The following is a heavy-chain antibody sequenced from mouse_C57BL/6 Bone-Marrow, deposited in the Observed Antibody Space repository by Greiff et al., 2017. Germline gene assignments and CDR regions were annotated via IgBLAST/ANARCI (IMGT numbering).Heavy chain of an antibody. CDR2: IHPNSGST. CDR1: GYTFTSYW. D-gene: IGHD2-4*01. V-gene: IGHV1-64*01. J-gene: IGHJ4*01. Sequence: QVQLQQPGAELVKPGASVKLSCKASGYTFTSYWMHWVKQRPGQGLEWIGMIHPNSGSTNYNEKFKSKATLTVDKSSSTAYMQLSSLTSEDSAVYYCARRDYDYHYYAMDYWGQGTSVTVSS. CDR3: ARRDYDYHYYAMDY.